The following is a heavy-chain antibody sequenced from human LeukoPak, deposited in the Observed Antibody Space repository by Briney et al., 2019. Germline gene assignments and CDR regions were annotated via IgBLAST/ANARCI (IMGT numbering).Heavy chain of an antibody. CDR2: ISPRGDIT. CDR3: AKGRYYFDY. CDR1: GFSFRSHG. J-gene: IGHJ4*02. Sequence: GGSLRLSCAASGFSFRSHGMNWVRQAPGKGLEWVSGISPRGDITYYKDSVRGRFTISRDNFKNTVSLQLNSLRAEDTAVYYCAKGRYYFDYWGQGTLVTVSS. V-gene: IGHV3-23*01.